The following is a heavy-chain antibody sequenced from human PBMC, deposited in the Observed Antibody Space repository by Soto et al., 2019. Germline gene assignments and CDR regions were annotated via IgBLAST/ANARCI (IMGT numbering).Heavy chain of an antibody. D-gene: IGHD2-2*02. J-gene: IGHJ6*02. CDR2: IDPSDSYT. Sequence: PGESLNISCKCSGYIFTSYWISWVRQMPGKGLEWMGRIDPSDSYTNYSPSFQGHVTISADKSISTAYLQWSSLKASDTAMYYCARHAIVVVPAAIPNDYYGMDVWGQGTTVTSP. CDR1: GYIFTSYW. V-gene: IGHV5-10-1*01. CDR3: ARHAIVVVPAAIPNDYYGMDV.